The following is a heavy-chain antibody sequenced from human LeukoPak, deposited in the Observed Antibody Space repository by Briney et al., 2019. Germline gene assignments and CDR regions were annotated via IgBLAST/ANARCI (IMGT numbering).Heavy chain of an antibody. D-gene: IGHD2-2*01. CDR2: TYYRSKWSN. V-gene: IGHV6-1*01. CDR1: GDSVSSNSAV. J-gene: IGHJ4*02. CDR3: ARGDQAFDY. Sequence: SQTLSLTCAISGDSVSSNSAVWNWIRQSPSRGLEWLGRTYYRSKWSNNYAVSVKSRKIINPDTSENQFSLQLNSVTPEDTAVYYCARGDQAFDYWGQGTLVTVSS.